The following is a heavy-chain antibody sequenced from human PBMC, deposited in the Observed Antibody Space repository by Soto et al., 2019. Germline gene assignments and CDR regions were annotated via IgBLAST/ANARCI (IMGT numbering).Heavy chain of an antibody. J-gene: IGHJ4*02. Sequence: LGESLKISCMGSGYSFADYWINWVRQVPGKGLEWMGTIDPSDAYASYSPSFQGQVTFSTDTSTNTAHLQFSSLKASDTASYYCTRRNVHDHWGQGSLVIVSS. CDR1: GYSFADYW. D-gene: IGHD1-1*01. CDR3: TRRNVHDH. CDR2: IDPSDAYA. V-gene: IGHV5-10-1*01.